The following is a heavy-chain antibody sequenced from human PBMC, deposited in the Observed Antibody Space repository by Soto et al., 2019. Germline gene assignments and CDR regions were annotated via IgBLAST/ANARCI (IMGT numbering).Heavy chain of an antibody. Sequence: EVQLLETGGGLVQPGGSLRLSCGASGFTFGSYALSWVRQAPGKGLEWVSVISGGGDATYYPDSVKGRFTTSRDNSKNTVYLQMNSLRAEDTAVYYCAKKSLGSITLPALYYFDYWGQGTLVTVSS. D-gene: IGHD1-20*01. J-gene: IGHJ4*02. CDR3: AKKSLGSITLPALYYFDY. CDR1: GFTFGSYA. CDR2: ISGGGDAT. V-gene: IGHV3-23*01.